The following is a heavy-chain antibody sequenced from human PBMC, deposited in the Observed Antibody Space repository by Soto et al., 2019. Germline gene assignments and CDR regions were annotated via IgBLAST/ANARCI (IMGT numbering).Heavy chain of an antibody. CDR2: IYHSGST. CDR3: ARESPVEDWFDP. V-gene: IGHV4-38-2*02. Sequence: PSETLSLTCAVSGYSISSGYYWGWIRQPPGKGLEWIGSIYHSGSTYYNPSLKSRVTISVDTSKNQFSLKLSSVTAADTAVYYCARESPVEDWFDPWGQGTLVTVSS. CDR1: GYSISSGYY. D-gene: IGHD2-15*01. J-gene: IGHJ5*02.